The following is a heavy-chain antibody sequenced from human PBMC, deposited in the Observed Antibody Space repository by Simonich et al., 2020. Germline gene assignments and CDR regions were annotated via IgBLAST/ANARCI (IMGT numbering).Heavy chain of an antibody. CDR1: GFTFSSYA. CDR2: ISGSGGST. J-gene: IGHJ3*02. CDR3: EKDLVERITMIVVVIDAFDI. V-gene: IGHV3-23*01. Sequence: GGGLVQPGGSLRLSCAASGFTFSSYAMSWVRQAPGKGLEWVSDISGSGGSTSYADSVKGRFTISRDNSKNTRYLQMNSLRAEDTAVYYGEKDLVERITMIVVVIDAFDIWGQGTMVTVSS. D-gene: IGHD3-22*01.